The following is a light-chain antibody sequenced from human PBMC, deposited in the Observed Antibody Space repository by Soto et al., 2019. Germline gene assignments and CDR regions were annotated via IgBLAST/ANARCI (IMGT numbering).Light chain of an antibody. Sequence: EIVMTQSPATLSVSPGERATLSCRASQSVSSNLAWYQQKPGQAPRLLIYGASTRATGIPARFSGSGSGTEFTLTISSLQSEDFAVYYCQQYNNWPRTFGPGTKLDIK. CDR1: QSVSSN. J-gene: IGKJ3*01. CDR2: GAS. CDR3: QQYNNWPRT. V-gene: IGKV3-15*01.